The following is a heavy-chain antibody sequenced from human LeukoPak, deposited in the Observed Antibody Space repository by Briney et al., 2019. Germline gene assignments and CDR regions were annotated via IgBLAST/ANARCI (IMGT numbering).Heavy chain of an antibody. V-gene: IGHV4-34*01. J-gene: IGHJ5*02. CDR2: INHSGST. CDR1: GGSFSGYY. Sequence: PSETLSLTCAVYGGSFSGYYWGWIRQPPGKGLEWIGEINHSGSTNYNPSLKSRVTISVDTSKNQFSLKLSSVTAADTAVYYCARRRDSSGWYRPSGNWFDPWGQGTLVTVSS. CDR3: ARRRDSSGWYRPSGNWFDP. D-gene: IGHD6-19*01.